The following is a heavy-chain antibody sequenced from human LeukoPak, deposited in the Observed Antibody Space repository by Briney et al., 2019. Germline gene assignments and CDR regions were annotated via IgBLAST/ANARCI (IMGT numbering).Heavy chain of an antibody. CDR3: ARGASGYYTDYFDY. Sequence: SETLSLTCTVSGGSISSYYWSWIRQPPGKGLEWIGYIYYSGSTYYNPSLKSRVTISVDTSKNQFSLKLSSVTAADTAVYYCARGASGYYTDYFDYWGQGTLVTVSS. CDR1: GGSISSYY. J-gene: IGHJ4*02. CDR2: IYYSGST. V-gene: IGHV4-59*12. D-gene: IGHD3-3*01.